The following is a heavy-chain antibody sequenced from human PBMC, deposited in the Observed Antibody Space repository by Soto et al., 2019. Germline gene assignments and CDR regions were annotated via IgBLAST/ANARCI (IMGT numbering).Heavy chain of an antibody. CDR3: ARGTTQKVAYCGGDCYPDAFDI. CDR1: GYTFTSYY. J-gene: IGHJ3*02. CDR2: INPSGGST. Sequence: ASVRVSCKASGYTFTSYYMHWVRQAPGQGLEWMGIINPSGGSTSYAQKLQGRDNMTRDTSTSTVYMELSSLRSEDTAVYYCARGTTQKVAYCGGDCYPDAFDIWGQGTMVTVS. V-gene: IGHV1-46*01. D-gene: IGHD2-21*02.